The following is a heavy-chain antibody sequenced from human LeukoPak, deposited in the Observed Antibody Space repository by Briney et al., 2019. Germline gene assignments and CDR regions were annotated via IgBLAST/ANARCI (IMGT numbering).Heavy chain of an antibody. CDR3: ARGEMATIEDAFDI. J-gene: IGHJ3*02. V-gene: IGHV4-38-2*02. Sequence: PSETLSLTCTVSGYSISSGYYWGWIRQPPGQGLEWIGSIYHSGSTYYNPSLKSRVTISVDTSKNQFSLKLSSVTAADTAVYYCARGEMATIEDAFDIWGQGTMVTVSS. CDR2: IYHSGST. CDR1: GYSISSGYY. D-gene: IGHD5-24*01.